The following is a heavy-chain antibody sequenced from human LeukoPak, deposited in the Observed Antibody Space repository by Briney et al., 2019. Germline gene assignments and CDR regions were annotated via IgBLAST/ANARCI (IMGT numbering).Heavy chain of an antibody. CDR1: GFTFSSYS. CDR2: ISSSSSYI. D-gene: IGHD7-27*01. J-gene: IGHJ3*02. Sequence: GGSLRLSCAASGFTFSSYSMNWVRQAPGKGLEWISSISSSSSYIYYADSVKGRFTISRDNAKNSLYLQMNSLRAEDTAVYYCATLNWGLTAQDAFDIWGQGTMVTVSS. CDR3: ATLNWGLTAQDAFDI. V-gene: IGHV3-21*01.